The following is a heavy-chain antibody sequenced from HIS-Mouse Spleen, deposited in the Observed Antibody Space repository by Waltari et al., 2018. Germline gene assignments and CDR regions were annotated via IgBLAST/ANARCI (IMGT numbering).Heavy chain of an antibody. CDR3: AREIPYSSSWYDWYFDL. V-gene: IGHV4-39*07. CDR2: IDYSGST. Sequence: QLQLQESGPGLVKPSETLSLTYTVPGGSISSSSSYWGWIRQPPGKGLGWIGSIDYSGSTYYNPSLKSRVTISVDTSKNQFSLKLSSVTAADTAVYYCAREIPYSSSWYDWYFDLWGRGTLVTVSS. D-gene: IGHD6-13*01. CDR1: GGSISSSSSY. J-gene: IGHJ2*01.